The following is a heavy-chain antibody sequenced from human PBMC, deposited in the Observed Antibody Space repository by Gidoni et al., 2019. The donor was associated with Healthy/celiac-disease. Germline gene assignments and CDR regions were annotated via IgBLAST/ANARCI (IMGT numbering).Heavy chain of an antibody. CDR1: GFTCDDYA. D-gene: IGHD3-22*01. CDR3: AKDQGRYYDRSGYSYASWY. Sequence: GESGGGLVQPGRSLRLSCAASGFTCDDYAMHWVRQAPGKGLEWVSGISWNSGSIGYADSVKGRFTISRDNAKNSLYLQMNSLRAEDTALYYCAKDQGRYYDRSGYSYASWYWGQGTLVTVSS. J-gene: IGHJ4*02. V-gene: IGHV3-9*01. CDR2: ISWNSGSI.